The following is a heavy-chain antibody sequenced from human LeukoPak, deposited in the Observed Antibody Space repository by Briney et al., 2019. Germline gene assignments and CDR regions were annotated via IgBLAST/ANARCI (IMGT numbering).Heavy chain of an antibody. V-gene: IGHV3-30-3*01. D-gene: IGHD3-9*01. CDR1: GFTFSSYA. J-gene: IGHJ4*02. CDR2: ISYDGSNK. Sequence: GGSLRLSCAASGFTFSSYAMHWVRQAPGKGLEWVAVISYDGSNKYYADSVKGRFTISRDNSKNTLYLQMNSLRAEDTAVYYCARDHYDILTGSPGYWGQGTLVTVSS. CDR3: ARDHYDILTGSPGY.